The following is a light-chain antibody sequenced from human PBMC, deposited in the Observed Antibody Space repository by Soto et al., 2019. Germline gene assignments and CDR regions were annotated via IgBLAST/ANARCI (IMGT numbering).Light chain of an antibody. CDR2: EDT. CDR1: SSDIGSYNH. J-gene: IGLJ2*01. Sequence: QSALTQPASVSGSPGQSIAISCTGTSSDIGSYNHVSWYQQHPDKAPKLMIYEDTQRPSRVSNRFSGSKSGNTASLTITGLQAEDEADDYCCCSAATTNFVVFGGGTKLTVL. CDR3: CCSAATTNFVV. V-gene: IGLV2-23*02.